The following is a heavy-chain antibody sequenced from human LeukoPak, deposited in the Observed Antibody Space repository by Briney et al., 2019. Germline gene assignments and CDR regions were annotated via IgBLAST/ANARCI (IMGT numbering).Heavy chain of an antibody. J-gene: IGHJ4*02. CDR2: IYYSGST. V-gene: IGHV4-59*01. Sequence: SETLSLTCTVSGGSISNYYWSWIRQPPGKGLEWIGYIYYSGSTNCNPSLKSRVTISEDTSNNQFSLKLSSVTAADTAVYFCARGWGYIDYWGQGTLVTVSS. CDR3: ARGWGYIDY. D-gene: IGHD7-27*01. CDR1: GGSISNYY.